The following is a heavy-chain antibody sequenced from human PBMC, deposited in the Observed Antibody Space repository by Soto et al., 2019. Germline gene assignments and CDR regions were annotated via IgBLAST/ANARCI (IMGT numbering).Heavy chain of an antibody. D-gene: IGHD3-10*01. V-gene: IGHV4-30-4*01. J-gene: IGHJ5*02. CDR3: ARVRWYYGSGIKNWFDP. CDR1: GGSISSGDYY. Sequence: SETLSLTCTVSGGSISSGDYYWSWIRQPPGKGLEWIGYIYYSGSTYYNPSLKSRVTISVDTSKNQFSLKLSSVTAADTAVYYCARVRWYYGSGIKNWFDPWGQGTLVTVSS. CDR2: IYYSGST.